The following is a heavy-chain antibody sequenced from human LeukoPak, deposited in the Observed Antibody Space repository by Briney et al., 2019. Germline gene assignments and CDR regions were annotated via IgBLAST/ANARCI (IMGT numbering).Heavy chain of an antibody. D-gene: IGHD4-17*01. CDR3: ARGSNDYRDYSFDY. Sequence: SQTLSLTCASSGDSVSSNSAAWNWIRQSPSRGLEWLGRTYYRSKWSNNYAVSVKSRITINSDTSKNQFALHLNSVTPEDTAVYYCARGSNDYRDYSFDYWGQGTLVTVSS. CDR2: TYYRSKWSN. CDR1: GDSVSSNSAA. V-gene: IGHV6-1*01. J-gene: IGHJ4*02.